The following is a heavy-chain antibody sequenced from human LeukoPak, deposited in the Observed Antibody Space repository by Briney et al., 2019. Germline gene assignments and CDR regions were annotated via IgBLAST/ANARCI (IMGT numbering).Heavy chain of an antibody. CDR3: ARDSEAYGMDV. V-gene: IGHV3-21*01. CDR2: ISSSSSYI. CDR1: GFTFSSYS. J-gene: IGHJ6*02. D-gene: IGHD1-26*01. Sequence: GGSLRLSCAASGFTFSSYSMNWVRQAPGKWLEWVSSISSSSSYIYYADSVKGRFTISRDNAKNSLYLQMNSLRAEDTAVYYCARDSEAYGMDVWGQGTTVTVSS.